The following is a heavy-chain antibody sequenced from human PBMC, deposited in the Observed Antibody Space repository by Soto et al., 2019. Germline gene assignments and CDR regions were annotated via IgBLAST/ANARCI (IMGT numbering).Heavy chain of an antibody. D-gene: IGHD2-21*01. J-gene: IGHJ4*02. CDR2: MYRDGKT. Sequence: EVQLVESGGGLIQPGGSLRLSCATSGFVVSRNYMHWVRQAPGKGLEWVAVMYRDGKTYYAESVKGRFTISRDNSKSTVFLHMKSLTAEDTAVYYCARSPYCGTECNSGYLDFWGQGSLVTVSS. CDR3: ARSPYCGTECNSGYLDF. V-gene: IGHV3-53*01. CDR1: GFVVSRNY.